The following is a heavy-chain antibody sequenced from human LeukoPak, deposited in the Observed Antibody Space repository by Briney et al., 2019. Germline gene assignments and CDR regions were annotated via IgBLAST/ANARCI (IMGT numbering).Heavy chain of an antibody. D-gene: IGHD3-3*01. V-gene: IGHV7-4-1*02. CDR1: GYTFTSYA. Sequence: ASVKVSCKASGYTFTSYAVNWVRQAPGQGLEWMGWINTNTGNPTYAQGFTGRFVFSLDTSVSTAYLQISSLKAEDTAVYYCARDWLPRSGRVPKQFDPWDQGTLVTVSS. CDR2: INTNTGNP. CDR3: ARDWLPRSGRVPKQFDP. J-gene: IGHJ5*02.